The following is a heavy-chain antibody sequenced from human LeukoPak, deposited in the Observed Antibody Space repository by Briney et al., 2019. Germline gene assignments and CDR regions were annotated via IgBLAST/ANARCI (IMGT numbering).Heavy chain of an antibody. V-gene: IGHV4-34*08. CDR3: AGSYYDFWSGYATIDY. CDR2: INHSGST. Sequence: PGGSLRLSCAASGFTFSSYWMSWIRQPPGKWLEWIGEINHSGSTNYNPSLKSRVTISVDTSKNQFSLKLSSVTAADTAVYYCAGSYYDFWSGYATIDYWGQGTLVTVSS. D-gene: IGHD3-3*01. J-gene: IGHJ4*02. CDR1: GFTFSSYW.